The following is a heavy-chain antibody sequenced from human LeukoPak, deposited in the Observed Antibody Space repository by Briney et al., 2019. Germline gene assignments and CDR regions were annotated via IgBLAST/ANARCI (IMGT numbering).Heavy chain of an antibody. D-gene: IGHD2-15*01. J-gene: IGHJ4*02. CDR1: GFTFSDYY. Sequence: GGSLRLSCAASGFTFSDYYMSWIRQAPGKGLEWVSYISSSSSTIYYADSVKGRFTISRDNAKNSLYLQMNSLRAEDTAVYYCARDEVVVAAIIDYWGQGTLVTVSS. CDR3: ARDEVVVAAIIDY. CDR2: ISSSSSTI. V-gene: IGHV3-11*04.